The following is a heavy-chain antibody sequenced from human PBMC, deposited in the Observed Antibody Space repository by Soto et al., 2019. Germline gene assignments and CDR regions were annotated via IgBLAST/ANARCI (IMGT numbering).Heavy chain of an antibody. J-gene: IGHJ6*02. D-gene: IGHD6-6*01. CDR1: GGSFVGYY. V-gene: IGHV4-34*01. CDR2: INHSGST. Sequence: SETLSLTCAVYGGSFVGYYWSWIRQPPGKGLEWIGEINHSGSTNYNPSLKSRVTISVDTPKNQFSLKLSSVTAADTAVYYCAVIAARPRYYYYGMDVWGQGTTVTVSS. CDR3: AVIAARPRYYYYGMDV.